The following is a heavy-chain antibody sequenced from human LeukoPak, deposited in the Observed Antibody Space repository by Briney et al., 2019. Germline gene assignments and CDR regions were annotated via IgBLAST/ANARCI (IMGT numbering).Heavy chain of an antibody. J-gene: IGHJ4*02. D-gene: IGHD3-10*01. CDR3: ARRYYGSGAPLGY. CDR2: INHSGST. V-gene: IGHV4-34*01. CDR1: GGSFSGYY. Sequence: SETPSLTCAVYGGSFSGYYWSWIRQPPGKGLEWIGEINHSGSTNYNPSLKSRVTISVDTSKNQFSLKLSSVTAADTAVYYCARRYYGSGAPLGYWGQGTLVTVSS.